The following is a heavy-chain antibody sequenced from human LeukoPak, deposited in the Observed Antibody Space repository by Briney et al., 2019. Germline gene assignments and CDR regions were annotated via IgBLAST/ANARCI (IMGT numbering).Heavy chain of an antibody. CDR1: GFTFSSYW. Sequence: GGSLRLSCAASGFTFSSYWMHWVGQGPGKGLVWVSRINSDGSSTSYADSVKGRFTISRDNAKNTLHLQMNSLRAEDTAVYYSVRGAAVAGSEISYYCGQGTLVTVSS. J-gene: IGHJ4*02. D-gene: IGHD6-19*01. V-gene: IGHV3-74*01. CDR2: INSDGSST. CDR3: VRGAAVAGSEISYY.